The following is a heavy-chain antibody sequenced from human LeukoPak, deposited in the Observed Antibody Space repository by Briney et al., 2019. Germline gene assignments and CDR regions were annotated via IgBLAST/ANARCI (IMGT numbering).Heavy chain of an antibody. J-gene: IGHJ4*02. V-gene: IGHV1-46*01. Sequence: GPSVKVSCRASGFTFTNYHMHWVRQAPGQGLEWVALITGSGDRPDYAQKFQGRVTVTCDTSTSTAYLELWSLKLEDTAVYYCARAPAGTLDFWGQGTLVTVSP. CDR3: ARAPAGTLDF. CDR1: GFTFTNYH. D-gene: IGHD6-13*01. CDR2: ITGSGDRP.